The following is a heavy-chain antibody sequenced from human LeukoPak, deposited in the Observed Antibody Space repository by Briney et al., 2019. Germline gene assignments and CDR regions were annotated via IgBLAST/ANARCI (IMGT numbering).Heavy chain of an antibody. Sequence: GGSLRLSCAASGFTFSSYAMHWVRQAPGKGREWVAVISYDGSNKYYADSVKGRFTISRDNPKNTLYLQMNSLRAEDTAVYYCATYTRGCSSTSCYYAFDIWGQGTMVTVSS. CDR2: ISYDGSNK. J-gene: IGHJ3*02. CDR1: GFTFSSYA. D-gene: IGHD2-2*01. V-gene: IGHV3-30*04. CDR3: ATYTRGCSSTSCYYAFDI.